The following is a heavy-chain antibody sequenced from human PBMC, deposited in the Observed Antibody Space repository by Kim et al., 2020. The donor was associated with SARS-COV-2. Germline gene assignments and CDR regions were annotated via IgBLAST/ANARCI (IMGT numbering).Heavy chain of an antibody. CDR1: GFTFSSYA. CDR3: AREPSFDDYYDSSGYNLGFDY. D-gene: IGHD3-22*01. V-gene: IGHV3-30*04. J-gene: IGHJ4*02. Sequence: GGSLRLSCAASGFTFSSYAMHWVRQAPGKGLEWVAVISYDGSNKYYADSVKGRFTISRDNSKNTLYLQMNSLRAEDTAVYYCAREPSFDDYYDSSGYNLGFDYWGQGTLVTVSS. CDR2: ISYDGSNK.